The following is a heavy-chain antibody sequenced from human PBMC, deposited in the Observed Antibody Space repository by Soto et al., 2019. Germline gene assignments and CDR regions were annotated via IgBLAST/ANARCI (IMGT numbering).Heavy chain of an antibody. CDR3: ARIKWGMNYYTGMDV. V-gene: IGHV1-2*02. D-gene: IGHD3-10*01. Sequence: QVQLVQSGAEVKKSGASVKVSCKPSGYSFSAYFIQWVRQAPGQGLEWVAWINPKTAATNYAKKFQGRVSLTWDTSSTPAYMELTRLRPDDTAVYYCARIKWGMNYYTGMDVWGQGTTVIVSS. J-gene: IGHJ6*02. CDR2: INPKTAAT. CDR1: GYSFSAYF.